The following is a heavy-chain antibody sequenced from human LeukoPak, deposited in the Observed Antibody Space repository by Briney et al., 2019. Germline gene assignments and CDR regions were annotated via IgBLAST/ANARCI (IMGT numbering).Heavy chain of an antibody. Sequence: GGSLRLSCAASGFTFSSYGMHWVRQAPGKGLEWVAFIRYDGSNKYYADSVEGRFTISRDNSKNTLYLQMNSLRAEDTAVYYCAKALFGVVISYFDYWGQGTLVTVSS. CDR3: AKALFGVVISYFDY. CDR2: IRYDGSNK. D-gene: IGHD3-3*01. CDR1: GFTFSSYG. J-gene: IGHJ4*02. V-gene: IGHV3-30*02.